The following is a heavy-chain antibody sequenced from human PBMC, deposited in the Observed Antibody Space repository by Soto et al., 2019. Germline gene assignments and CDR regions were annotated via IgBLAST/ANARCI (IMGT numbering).Heavy chain of an antibody. D-gene: IGHD6-13*01. J-gene: IGHJ5*02. CDR1: GGSFRGYY. CDR2: INHSGST. V-gene: IGHV4-34*01. Sequence: SETLSLSYAVYGGSFRGYYCSWIRQPPGKGLEWIGEINHSGSTNYNPSLKSRVTISVDTSKNQFSLKLSSVTAADTAVYYCARAKRYSSSWYSRWFAPWGQGTLVTVSS. CDR3: ARAKRYSSSWYSRWFAP.